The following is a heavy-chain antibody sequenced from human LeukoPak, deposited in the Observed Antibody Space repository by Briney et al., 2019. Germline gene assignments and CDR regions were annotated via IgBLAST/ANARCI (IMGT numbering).Heavy chain of an antibody. J-gene: IGHJ4*02. D-gene: IGHD3-10*01. V-gene: IGHV3-53*01. Sequence: GGSLRLSCAASGLTVRNNYMSWVRQAPGKGLEWASVIYSDGSTYYEDSVKGRFTISRDNSKNTLYLQMNSLRAEDTAVYYCARKAGYYYGSGDYWGQGTLVTVSS. CDR2: IYSDGST. CDR3: ARKAGYYYGSGDY. CDR1: GLTVRNNY.